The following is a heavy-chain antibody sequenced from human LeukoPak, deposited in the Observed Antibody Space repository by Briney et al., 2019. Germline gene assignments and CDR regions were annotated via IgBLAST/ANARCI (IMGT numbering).Heavy chain of an antibody. Sequence: RVASVKVSCKAPGYTFINNWMHWVRQAPGQGLEWIGLINPTGTGTLYAQKFQGRVTMTRDMSTSTDYMELSSLRSEDTAVYYCARDNSVGDIAWWFGPWGQGTLVTVSS. J-gene: IGHJ5*02. D-gene: IGHD3-10*01. CDR1: GYTFINNW. V-gene: IGHV1-46*01. CDR2: INPTGTGT. CDR3: ARDNSVGDIAWWFGP.